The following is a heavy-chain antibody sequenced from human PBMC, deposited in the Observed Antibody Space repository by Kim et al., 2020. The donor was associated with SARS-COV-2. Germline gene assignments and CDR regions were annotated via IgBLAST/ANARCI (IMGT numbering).Heavy chain of an antibody. V-gene: IGHV1-8*01. D-gene: IGHD1-1*01. J-gene: IGHJ4*02. CDR3: ARGLEPQDY. Sequence: NKGHAQKVTRRVTMPRNTSISTAYLELSSLRSEDTAVYYCARGLEPQDYWGQGTLVTVSS. CDR2: NK.